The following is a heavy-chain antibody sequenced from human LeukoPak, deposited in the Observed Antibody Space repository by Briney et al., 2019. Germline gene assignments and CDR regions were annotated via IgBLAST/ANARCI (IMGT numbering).Heavy chain of an antibody. J-gene: IGHJ4*02. D-gene: IGHD2-2*01. CDR1: GYTFTGYY. CDR2: INPNSGGT. Sequence: ASVKVSCKASGYTFTGYYMHWVRQAPGQGLEWMGWINPNSGGTNYALKFQGRVTMTRDTSISTAYMELSRLRSDDTAVYYCARGAVPAAAIQSIDYWGQGTLVTVSS. CDR3: ARGAVPAAAIQSIDY. V-gene: IGHV1-2*02.